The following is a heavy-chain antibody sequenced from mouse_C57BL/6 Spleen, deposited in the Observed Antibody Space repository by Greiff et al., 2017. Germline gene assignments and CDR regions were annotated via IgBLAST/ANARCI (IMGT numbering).Heavy chain of an antibody. CDR2: IYPSDSET. CDR3: ARSTPWDGYFDY. V-gene: IGHV1-52*01. CDR1: GYTFTSYW. D-gene: IGHD4-1*01. J-gene: IGHJ2*01. Sequence: QVQLQQPGAELVRPGSSVKLSCKASGYTFTSYWMHWVKQRPIQGLEWIGNIYPSDSETHYNQKFKDKATLTVDKSSSTAYMQLSSLTSEDSAVYYWARSTPWDGYFDYWGQGTTLTVSS.